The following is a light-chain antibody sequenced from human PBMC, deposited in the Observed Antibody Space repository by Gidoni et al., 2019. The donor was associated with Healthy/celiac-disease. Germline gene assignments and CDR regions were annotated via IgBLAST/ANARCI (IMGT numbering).Light chain of an antibody. V-gene: IGLV1-44*01. CDR2: SNN. Sequence: GQRVTISCSGSSSNIGSNTVNWYQQLPGTAPKLLIYSNNQRPSGVPARFSGSKSGTSASLAISGLQSEDEADYYCAAWDDSLNGFYVFGTGTKVTVL. CDR1: SSNIGSNT. J-gene: IGLJ1*01. CDR3: AAWDDSLNGFYV.